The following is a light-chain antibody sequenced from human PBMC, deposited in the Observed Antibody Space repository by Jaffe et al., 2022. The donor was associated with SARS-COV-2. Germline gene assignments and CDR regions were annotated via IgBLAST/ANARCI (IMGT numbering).Light chain of an antibody. CDR3: MQHAQWPRT. CDR1: QSLVHRDGDTY. CDR2: KVS. Sequence: DVVMTQSPLSLPVTLGQPASISCRSSQSLVHRDGDTYLNWFQQRPGQSPRRLLYKVSNRDSGVPDRFSGSGSGTDFTLRISRVEAEDVGVYYCMQHAQWPRTFGQGTKVEIK. J-gene: IGKJ1*01. V-gene: IGKV2-30*02.